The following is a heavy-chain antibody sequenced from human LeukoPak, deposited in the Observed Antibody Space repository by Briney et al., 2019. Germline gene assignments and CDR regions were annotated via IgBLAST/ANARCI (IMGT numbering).Heavy chain of an antibody. V-gene: IGHV3-30*18. CDR1: GFIFSYYG. J-gene: IGHJ4*02. CDR3: AKDYGWFGELLS. CDR2: ISYDGSNK. D-gene: IGHD3-10*01. Sequence: GGSLRLSCAASGFIFSYYGMHWVRQAPGKGLEWVAVISYDGSNKYYADSVKGRFTISRDNSKNTLYLQMNSLRAEDSAVYYCAKDYGWFGELLSWGQGTLVTVSS.